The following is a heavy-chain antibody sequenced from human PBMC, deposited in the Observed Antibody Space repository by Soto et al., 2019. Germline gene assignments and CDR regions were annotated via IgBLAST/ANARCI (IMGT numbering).Heavy chain of an antibody. J-gene: IGHJ5*02. CDR1: GGTFSSYT. CDR3: ARGGSYGQPNWFDP. V-gene: IGHV1-69*02. CDR2: IIPILGIA. Sequence: GASVKVSCKASGGTFSSYTISWVRQAPGQGLEWMGRIIPILGIANYAQKFQGRVTITADKSTSTAYMELSSLRSEDTAVYYCARGGSYGQPNWFDPWGQGTLLTVSS. D-gene: IGHD3-16*01.